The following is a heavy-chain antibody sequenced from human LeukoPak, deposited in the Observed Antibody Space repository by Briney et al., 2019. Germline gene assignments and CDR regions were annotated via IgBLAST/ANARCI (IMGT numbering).Heavy chain of an antibody. CDR3: AKTFLTAYDTYFYYYGLDV. CDR2: INPVFGTA. Sequence: SVKVSCKASGGTFSSYAISWVRQAPGQGLEWMGGINPVFGTAHYAQKFQDRVTITADESTSTAYMELSSLRSEDTAVYYCAKTFLTAYDTYFYYYGLDVWGQGTPVTVSS. V-gene: IGHV1-69*01. D-gene: IGHD3-9*01. CDR1: GGTFSSYA. J-gene: IGHJ6*02.